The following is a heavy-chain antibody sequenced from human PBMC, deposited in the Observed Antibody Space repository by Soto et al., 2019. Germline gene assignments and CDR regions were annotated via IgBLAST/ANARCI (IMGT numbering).Heavy chain of an antibody. Sequence: SETLSLTCTVSGGSISRYYWSWIRQPPGKGLEWIGYIYYSGSTNYNPSLKSRVTISVDTSKNQFSLKLSSVTAADTAVYYCARGRRRAGYNLQFDYWGQGTLVTVSS. CDR3: ARGRRRAGYNLQFDY. CDR2: IYYSGST. CDR1: GGSISRYY. V-gene: IGHV4-59*01. D-gene: IGHD5-12*01. J-gene: IGHJ4*02.